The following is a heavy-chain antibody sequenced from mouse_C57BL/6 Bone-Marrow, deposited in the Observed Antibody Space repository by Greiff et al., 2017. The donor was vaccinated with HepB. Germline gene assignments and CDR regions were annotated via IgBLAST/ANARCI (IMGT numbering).Heavy chain of an antibody. V-gene: IGHV1-76*01. CDR2: INPGSGNT. Sequence: VQLQQSGAELVRPGASVKLSCKASGYTFTDYYINWVKQRPEQGLEWIARINPGSGNTNYNEKFKGKATLTAEKSSSTAYMQLSSLTSEDSAVYYCARSREWFSCFDVWGTGTTVTVSS. CDR1: GYTFTDYY. J-gene: IGHJ1*03. CDR3: ARSREWFSCFDV. D-gene: IGHD2-2*01.